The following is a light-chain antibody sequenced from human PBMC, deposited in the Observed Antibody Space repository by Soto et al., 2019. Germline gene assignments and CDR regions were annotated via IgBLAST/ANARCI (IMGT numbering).Light chain of an antibody. CDR1: SSDAVSNNL. J-gene: IGLJ2*01. V-gene: IGLV2-23*02. CDR2: EVT. CDR3: CSYAGSSTFA. Sequence: QSALTQPASVSRSPGQSITISCTGTSSDAVSNNLVSWYQQHPGKAPKLIIYEVTKRPSGISNRFSGSTSGNTASLTISGLQAEDEADYYCCSYAGSSTFAFGGGTKLTVL.